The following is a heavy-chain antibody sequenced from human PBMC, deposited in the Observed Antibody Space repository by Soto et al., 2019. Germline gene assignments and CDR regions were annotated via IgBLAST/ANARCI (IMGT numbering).Heavy chain of an antibody. D-gene: IGHD6-13*01. J-gene: IGHJ4*02. CDR1: GGSISSYY. Sequence: SETLSLTCTVSGGSISSYYWRWIRQPPGKGLEWIGYIYYSGSTNYNPSLMSRVTISVDTSKNQFSLKLSSVTAADTAVYYCARRAAADFFDYWGQGTLVTVSS. CDR3: ARRAAADFFDY. V-gene: IGHV4-59*08. CDR2: IYYSGST.